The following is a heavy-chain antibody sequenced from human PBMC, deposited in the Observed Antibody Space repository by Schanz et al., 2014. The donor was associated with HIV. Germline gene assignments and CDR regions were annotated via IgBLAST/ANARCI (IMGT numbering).Heavy chain of an antibody. D-gene: IGHD3-3*01. V-gene: IGHV3-74*01. Sequence: VQLVESGGGLVEPGGSLRLSCVASGFTFSGYWMHWVRQAPGKGLVWVSRINSDGSSTSYADYVKGRFTISRDNAKNTLYLQMNSLRAEDTAVYYCARDYRFLQEYYYGMDVWGQGTTVSVS. CDR3: ARDYRFLQEYYYGMDV. J-gene: IGHJ6*02. CDR2: INSDGSST. CDR1: GFTFSGYW.